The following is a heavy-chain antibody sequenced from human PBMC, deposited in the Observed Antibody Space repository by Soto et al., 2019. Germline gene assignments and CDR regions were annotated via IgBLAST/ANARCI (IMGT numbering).Heavy chain of an antibody. CDR3: ARDKGYGFGWSSSSGMDV. CDR1: GYTFSNFG. CDR2: ISGYNGNA. J-gene: IGHJ6*02. D-gene: IGHD5-18*01. V-gene: IGHV1-18*01. Sequence: ASVKVSCKASGYTFSNFGLSWVRQAPGQGLEWMGWISGYNGNANSAERFQGRVTMTTDTSTGTAYMEVRSLTSDDTAVYYCARDKGYGFGWSSSSGMDVWGQGTTVTVS.